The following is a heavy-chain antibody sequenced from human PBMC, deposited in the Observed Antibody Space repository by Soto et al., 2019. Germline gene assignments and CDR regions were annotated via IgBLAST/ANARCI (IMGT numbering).Heavy chain of an antibody. CDR3: ARAAWSEEGWDH. J-gene: IGHJ4*02. CDR1: GFSFEEYE. CDR2: INQYGKIT. D-gene: IGHD1-26*01. Sequence: DVRLVESGGGFIPPGGSLRLSCAASGFSFEEYEMNWVRQAPGQGLEWVSYINQYGKITYYADSVKGRFTVSRDDAKNSLFLQMDSLRAEDTALYYCARAAWSEEGWDHWGQGILVTVSS. V-gene: IGHV3-48*03.